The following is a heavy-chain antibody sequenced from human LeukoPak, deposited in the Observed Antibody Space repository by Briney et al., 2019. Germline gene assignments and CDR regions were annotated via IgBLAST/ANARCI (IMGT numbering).Heavy chain of an antibody. CDR1: GFTFSSYE. Sequence: GGSLRLSCAASGFTFSSYEMNWVRQAPGKGLEWVSYISSSGGSTYYADSVKGRFTISRDNSKNTLYLQMNSLRAEDTAVYYCAKEPSEIVATIWYAFEIWGQGTMVTVSS. V-gene: IGHV3-23*01. D-gene: IGHD5-12*01. J-gene: IGHJ3*02. CDR2: ISSSGGST. CDR3: AKEPSEIVATIWYAFEI.